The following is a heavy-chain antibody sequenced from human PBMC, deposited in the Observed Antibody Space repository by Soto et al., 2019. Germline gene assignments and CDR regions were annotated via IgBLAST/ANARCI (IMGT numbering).Heavy chain of an antibody. V-gene: IGHV4-34*01. D-gene: IGHD3-16*02. CDR1: GGSLCSYY. CDR3: ARSGRRISYPPTVSFAY. J-gene: IGHJ4*02. CDR2: ITHSRRT. Sequence: PSESLRVSCSVYGGSLCSYYGSWIRHPPGQGLACIGEITHSRRTNYNPALKRQVTVSIDGSNNQLSQKLSSVTAADTAVYYWARSGRRISYPPTVSFAYSGPGTLVTV.